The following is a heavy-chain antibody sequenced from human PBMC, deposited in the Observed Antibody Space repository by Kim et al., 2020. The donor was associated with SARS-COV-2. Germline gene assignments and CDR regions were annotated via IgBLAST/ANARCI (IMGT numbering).Heavy chain of an antibody. J-gene: IGHJ4*02. Sequence: GGSLRLSCAASGFTFSSYAMHWVRQAPGKGLEWVAVISYDGSNKYYADSVKGRFTISRDNSKNTLYLQMNSLRAEDTAVYYCARVENSGSHDYWAREPWSPSPQ. CDR2: ISYDGSNK. CDR1: GFTFSSYA. V-gene: IGHV3-30*04. CDR3: ARVENSGSHDY. D-gene: IGHD1-26*01.